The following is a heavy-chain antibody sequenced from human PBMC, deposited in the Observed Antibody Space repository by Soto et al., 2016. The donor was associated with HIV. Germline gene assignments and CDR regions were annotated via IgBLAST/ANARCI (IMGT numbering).Heavy chain of an antibody. CDR2: ISPSSNYT. Sequence: VQLVEYGGGLAKPGGSLRLSCAASGFTFSDYYMSWIRQTPGKGLEWVSSISPSSNYTNFADSVKGRFTISRDNAKNSLFLQMSRLRVEDTAIYYCAREGIGSGWPPGWWGQGTLVTVSS. D-gene: IGHD6-19*01. CDR1: GFTFSDYY. V-gene: IGHV3-11*05. J-gene: IGHJ4*02. CDR3: AREGIGSGWPPGW.